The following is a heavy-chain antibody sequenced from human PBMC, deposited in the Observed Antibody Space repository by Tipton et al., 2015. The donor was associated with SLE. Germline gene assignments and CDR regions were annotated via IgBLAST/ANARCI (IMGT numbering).Heavy chain of an antibody. J-gene: IGHJ4*02. V-gene: IGHV4-59*02. CDR3: ARAIDCSRGNCFSSLDS. CDR2: ISYSGSA. D-gene: IGHD2-15*01. CDR1: DGSVSSHY. Sequence: TLSLTCTVSDGSVSSHYWSWIRQPPGKRLDWIGFISYSGSADYSPSLKSRVSISIETSKNQFSLKLTSVTAADTAVYYCARAIDCSRGNCFSSLDSWGQGTLVAVSA.